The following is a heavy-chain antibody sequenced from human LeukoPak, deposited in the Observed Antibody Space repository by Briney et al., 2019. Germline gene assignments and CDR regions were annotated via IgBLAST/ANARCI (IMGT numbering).Heavy chain of an antibody. Sequence: PGGSLRLSCAASGFTVSSNYMSWVRQAPGKGLEWVGRIRSKANSYATAYAASVKGRFTISRDDSKNTAYLQMNSLKTEDTAVYYCTRDIVLMVYAVWGQGTLVTVSS. V-gene: IGHV3-73*01. CDR2: IRSKANSYAT. CDR1: GFTVSSNY. CDR3: TRDIVLMVYAV. J-gene: IGHJ4*02. D-gene: IGHD2-8*01.